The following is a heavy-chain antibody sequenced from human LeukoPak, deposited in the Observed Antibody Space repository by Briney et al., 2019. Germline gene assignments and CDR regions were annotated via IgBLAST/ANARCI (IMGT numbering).Heavy chain of an antibody. CDR2: INPNSGGT. Sequence: ASVKVSCKASGYTFTGYYMHWVRQAPGQGLEWMGWINPNSGGTNYAQKFQGRVTMTRDTSISTAYMELSRLRSDDTAVYYCARFPYSSGIRYHYYGMDVWGQGTTVTVSS. CDR3: ARFPYSSGIRYHYYGMDV. CDR1: GYTFTGYY. V-gene: IGHV1-2*02. J-gene: IGHJ6*02. D-gene: IGHD6-19*01.